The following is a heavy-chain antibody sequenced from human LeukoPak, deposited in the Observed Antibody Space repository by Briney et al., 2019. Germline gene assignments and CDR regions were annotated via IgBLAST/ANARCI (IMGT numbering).Heavy chain of an antibody. CDR3: ARDYYGSGSSDY. CDR2: ISYDGSNK. V-gene: IGHV3-30-3*01. D-gene: IGHD3-10*01. Sequence: GGSLRLSCAASGFTFSSYAMHWVRQAPGKGLEWVAVISYDGSNKYYADSVKGRFTISRDNSKITLYLQMNSLRAEDTAVYYCARDYYGSGSSDYWGQGTLVTVSS. J-gene: IGHJ4*02. CDR1: GFTFSSYA.